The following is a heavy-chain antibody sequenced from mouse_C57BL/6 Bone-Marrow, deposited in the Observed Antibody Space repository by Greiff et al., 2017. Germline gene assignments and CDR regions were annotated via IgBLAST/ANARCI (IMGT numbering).Heavy chain of an antibody. CDR3: ARPYYSNYWYFDV. J-gene: IGHJ1*03. D-gene: IGHD2-5*01. Sequence: VQLQQPGAELVKPGASVKMSCKASGYTFTSYWITWVKQRPGQGLEWIGDIYPGSGSTNYNEKFKSKATLTVDTSSSTAYRQLSSLTSEDSAVYDGARPYYSNYWYFDVWGTGTTVTVSS. CDR2: IYPGSGST. CDR1: GYTFTSYW. V-gene: IGHV1-55*01.